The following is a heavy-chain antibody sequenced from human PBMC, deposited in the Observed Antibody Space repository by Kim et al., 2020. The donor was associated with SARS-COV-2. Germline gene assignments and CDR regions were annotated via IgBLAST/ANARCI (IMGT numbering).Heavy chain of an antibody. V-gene: IGHV7-4-1*01. Sequence: ASVKVSCKASGYIFNSYAMNWVRQAPGQGLEWMGWINTYTGKPTYAQGFTGRFVFSLDTSVSTAYLQIDSLKAEDTAVYYCARMPTTYDNSGLYPNWGQGTLVTVSS. CDR3: ARMPTTYDNSGLYPN. CDR2: INTYTGKP. D-gene: IGHD3-22*01. CDR1: GYIFNSYA. J-gene: IGHJ4*02.